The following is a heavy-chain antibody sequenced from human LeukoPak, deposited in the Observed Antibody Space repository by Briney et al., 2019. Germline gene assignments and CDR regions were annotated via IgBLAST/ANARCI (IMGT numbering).Heavy chain of an antibody. CDR1: GFTFSSYA. CDR2: ISYDGSNK. D-gene: IGHD3-3*01. J-gene: IGHJ3*02. Sequence: GGSLRLSCAASGFTFSSYAMHWVRQAPGKGLEWVAVISYDGSNKYYADSVKGRFTISRDNSKNTLYLQLNSLRAEDTAVYYCARDQGLQFLEWFDAFDIWGQGTMVTVSS. CDR3: ARDQGLQFLEWFDAFDI. V-gene: IGHV3-30-3*01.